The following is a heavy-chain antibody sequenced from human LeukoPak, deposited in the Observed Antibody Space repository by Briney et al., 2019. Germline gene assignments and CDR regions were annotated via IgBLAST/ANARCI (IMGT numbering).Heavy chain of an antibody. Sequence: PGRSLRLSCEASGFTFSHFAMHWVRQAPGKGLEWVANIKQDGSEKYYVDSVKGRFTISRDNAKNSLYLQMNSLRAEDTAVYYCARARQGDGDYWGQGTLVAVSS. J-gene: IGHJ4*02. CDR2: IKQDGSEK. CDR3: ARARQGDGDY. D-gene: IGHD3-10*01. V-gene: IGHV3-7*05. CDR1: GFTFSHFA.